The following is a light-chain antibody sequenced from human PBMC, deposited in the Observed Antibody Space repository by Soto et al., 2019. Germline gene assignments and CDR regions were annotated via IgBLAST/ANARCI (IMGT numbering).Light chain of an antibody. V-gene: IGKV1-5*01. CDR1: QSISSW. J-gene: IGKJ1*01. CDR2: DAS. Sequence: DIQMTQSPSTLSASEGDRVTITCRASQSISSWLAWYQQKPGKAPKLLIYDASSLESGVPSRFSGSGSGTEFTLTISSLQPDDFATYYCQQYNSYEGTFGQGTKVEIK. CDR3: QQYNSYEGT.